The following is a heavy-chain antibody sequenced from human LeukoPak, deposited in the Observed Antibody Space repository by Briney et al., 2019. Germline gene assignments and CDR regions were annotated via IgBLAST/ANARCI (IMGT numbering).Heavy chain of an antibody. V-gene: IGHV1-2*02. D-gene: IGHD6-19*01. Sequence: ASVKVSCKASGYTFTGYYMHWVRQAPGQGLEWMGWINPNSGGTNYAQKFQGRVTMTRDTSISTAYMELSRLRSDDTAVYYWARAPYSSGWYDGWGQGTLVTVSS. CDR3: ARAPYSSGWYDG. CDR1: GYTFTGYY. CDR2: INPNSGGT. J-gene: IGHJ4*02.